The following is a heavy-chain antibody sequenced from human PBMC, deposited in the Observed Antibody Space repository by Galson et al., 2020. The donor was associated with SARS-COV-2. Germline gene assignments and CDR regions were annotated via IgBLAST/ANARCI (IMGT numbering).Heavy chain of an antibody. D-gene: IGHD6-13*01. J-gene: IGHJ4*02. Sequence: SETLSHTCSLYCVYFNAYYWSLIRQPPGKGLEWIWEINHSGNTNYNPSPKSRVTISVDTSKNQFSLKLGSVTAADTAVYYCAGEPPGGDSSSYPMDYWGQGTLVTVSS. CDR2: INHSGNT. CDR1: CVYFNAYY. V-gene: IGHV4-34*01. CDR3: AGEPPGGDSSSYPMDY.